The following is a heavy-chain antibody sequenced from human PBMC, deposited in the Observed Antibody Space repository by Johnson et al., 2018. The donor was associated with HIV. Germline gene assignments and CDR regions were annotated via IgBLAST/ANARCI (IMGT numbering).Heavy chain of an antibody. CDR3: ARVAPAHDAFDI. V-gene: IGHV3-NL1*01. D-gene: IGHD2-2*01. Sequence: QEQLVESGGGVVQPGRSLRLSCAASGFTFSSYGMHWVRQAPGKGLEWVSVIYSGGSTYYADSVKGRFTISRDNAKNSLYLQMSSLRAEDTDVYYCARVAPAHDAFDIWGQGTMVTVSS. CDR1: GFTFSSYG. J-gene: IGHJ3*02. CDR2: IYSGGST.